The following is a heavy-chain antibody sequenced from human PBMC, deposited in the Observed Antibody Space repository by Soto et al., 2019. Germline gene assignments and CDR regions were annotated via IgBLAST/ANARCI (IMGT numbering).Heavy chain of an antibody. CDR1: GYTFTSYD. CDR3: ARERTGTTSMDV. J-gene: IGHJ6*02. V-gene: IGHV1-8*01. Sequence: QVQLVQSGAEVKKPGASVKVSCKASGYTFTSYDINWVRQATVQGLEWMGWMNPNSGNTGDAQKFRGRVTMTRNTSISTAYMELSSLRSEETAVYYCARERTGTTSMDVWGQGTTVTVSS. D-gene: IGHD1-1*01. CDR2: MNPNSGNT.